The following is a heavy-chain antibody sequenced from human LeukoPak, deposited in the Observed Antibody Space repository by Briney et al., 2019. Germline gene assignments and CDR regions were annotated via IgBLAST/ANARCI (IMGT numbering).Heavy chain of an antibody. CDR2: ISDYDGNT. CDR3: ARSRVRGSPHLNAFDI. Sequence: ASVKVSCKASGDSIRSYGITWVRQAPGQGLEWMGWISDYDGNTNYAQNVQGRVTMTTDTSTSTAYMELRSLRSDDTAVYYCARSRVRGSPHLNAFDIWGQGTKVTVSS. V-gene: IGHV1-18*01. D-gene: IGHD3-10*01. J-gene: IGHJ3*02. CDR1: GDSIRSYG.